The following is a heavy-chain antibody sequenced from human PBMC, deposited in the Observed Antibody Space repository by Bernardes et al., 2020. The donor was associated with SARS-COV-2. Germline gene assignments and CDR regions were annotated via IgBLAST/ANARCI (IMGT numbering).Heavy chain of an antibody. V-gene: IGHV4-39*01. CDR2: IYYSGST. CDR1: GGSISSSSYY. Sequence: SETLSLTCTVSGGSISSSSYYWGWIRQPPGKGLEWIGSIYYSGSTYYNPSLKSRVTISVDTSKNQFSLKLSSVTAADTAVYYCARCVADYYDSSGDYYYYCGMDVWGQGTTVTVSS. CDR3: ARCVADYYDSSGDYYYYCGMDV. D-gene: IGHD3-22*01. J-gene: IGHJ6*02.